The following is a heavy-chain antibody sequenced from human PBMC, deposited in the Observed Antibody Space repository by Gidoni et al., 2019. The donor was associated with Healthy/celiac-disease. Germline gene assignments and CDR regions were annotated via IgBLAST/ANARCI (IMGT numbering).Heavy chain of an antibody. Sequence: EVQLVESGGGLIQPGGSLSLSCAASGFTVSSNYMSWVRQAPGKGLEWVSVIYSGGSTYYADSVKGRFTISRDNSKNTLYLQMNSLRAEDTAVYYCARAEDYYYYGMDVWGQGTTVTVSS. CDR3: ARAEDYYYYGMDV. V-gene: IGHV3-53*01. CDR1: GFTVSSNY. CDR2: IYSGGST. J-gene: IGHJ6*02.